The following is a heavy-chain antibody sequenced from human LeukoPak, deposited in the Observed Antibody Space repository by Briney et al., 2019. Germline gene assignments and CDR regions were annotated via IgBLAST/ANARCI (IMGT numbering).Heavy chain of an antibody. D-gene: IGHD3-16*02. Sequence: PSETLSLTCTVSGGSISSATYYWSWIRQPPGKGLEWIGYIYYSGSTFYSPSLKSRVTISLDTSKNQFSLKLSSVTAADTAVYYCASLIENDYVWGSYRYTSEYFQHWGQGTLVTVSS. CDR2: IYYSGST. J-gene: IGHJ1*01. CDR1: GGSISSATYY. CDR3: ASLIENDYVWGSYRYTSEYFQH. V-gene: IGHV4-30-4*01.